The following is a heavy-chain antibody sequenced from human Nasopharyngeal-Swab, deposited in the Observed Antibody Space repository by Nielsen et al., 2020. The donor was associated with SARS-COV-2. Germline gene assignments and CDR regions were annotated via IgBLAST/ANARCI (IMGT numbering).Heavy chain of an antibody. CDR1: GFTFSSYA. Sequence: GESLKISCAASGFTFSSYAMHWVRLAPGKGLEWVAVISYDGSNKYYADSVKGRFTISRDNSKNTLYLQMNSLRAEDTAVYYCAREPNPGIAAAGTHDYWGQGTLVTVSS. J-gene: IGHJ4*02. CDR2: ISYDGSNK. D-gene: IGHD6-13*01. CDR3: AREPNPGIAAAGTHDY. V-gene: IGHV3-30-3*01.